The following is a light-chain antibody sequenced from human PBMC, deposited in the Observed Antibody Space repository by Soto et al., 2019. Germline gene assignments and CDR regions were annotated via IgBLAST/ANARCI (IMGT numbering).Light chain of an antibody. V-gene: IGLV1-51*01. Sequence: QTFLTKPPSLSAAPGQKVTISCSGTSSNIGNNYVSWYQQLPGTAPKLLIYDNNKRPSGIPDRFSGSKSGTSATLGITGLQTGDEADYYCGTWDSSLSVHVFGTGTKVTVL. CDR2: DNN. J-gene: IGLJ1*01. CDR3: GTWDSSLSVHV. CDR1: SSNIGNNY.